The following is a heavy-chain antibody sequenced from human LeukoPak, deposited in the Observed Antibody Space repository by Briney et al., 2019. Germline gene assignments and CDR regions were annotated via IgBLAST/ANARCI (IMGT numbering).Heavy chain of an antibody. CDR2: INPNSGGT. V-gene: IGHV1-2*02. J-gene: IGHJ4*02. CDR1: GYTFTGYY. Sequence: VASVKVSCKASGYTFTGYYMHWVRQAPGQGLEWMGWINPNSGGTNYAQKFQGRVTMTRDTSISTAYMELSRLRSDDTAVYYCASPIAAARKAFDYWGQGTLVTVSS. CDR3: ASPIAAARKAFDY. D-gene: IGHD6-13*01.